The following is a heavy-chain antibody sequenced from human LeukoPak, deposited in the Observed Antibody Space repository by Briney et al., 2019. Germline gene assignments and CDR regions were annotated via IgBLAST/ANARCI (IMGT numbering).Heavy chain of an antibody. D-gene: IGHD3-10*01. V-gene: IGHV4-59*01. J-gene: IGHJ6*03. CDR1: GGSISSYY. CDR2: IYYSGST. Sequence: SETLSLTCTVSGGSISSYYWSWIRQPPGKGLDWIGYIYYSGSTNYNPSLKSRVTISVDTSKNQFSLKLSSVTAADTAVYYCARDRGGSIAGYYYMDVWGKGTTVTVSS. CDR3: ARDRGGSIAGYYYMDV.